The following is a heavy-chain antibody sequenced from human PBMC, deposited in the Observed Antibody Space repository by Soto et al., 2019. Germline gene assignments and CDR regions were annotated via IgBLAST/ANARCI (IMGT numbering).Heavy chain of an antibody. CDR1: GGSISEKY. Sequence: QLQLQASGPGLVKASETLSLTCIVSGGSISEKYWNWVRQPPGKGLEWIGLIFANGHTDYNPSLKSRVTMSVDASKNQFSLRLTSMTAADTAVYYCVASLAASGLNWLDPWGRGTLVTVSS. D-gene: IGHD6-13*01. J-gene: IGHJ5*02. CDR3: VASLAASGLNWLDP. V-gene: IGHV4-4*07. CDR2: IFANGHT.